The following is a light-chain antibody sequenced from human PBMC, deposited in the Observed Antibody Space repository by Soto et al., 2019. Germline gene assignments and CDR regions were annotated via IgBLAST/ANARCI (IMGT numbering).Light chain of an antibody. J-gene: IGKJ1*01. Sequence: EIVLTQSPDILSLSPGERATLSCRASQSVSNSYLAWYQQKPGQAPRLLIYGAFLRATGIPDRFTGSGSGTGFTLTISRLEPDDFAVYYCQQYAGSPRTFGQGTKVEIK. CDR1: QSVSNSY. CDR3: QQYAGSPRT. CDR2: GAF. V-gene: IGKV3-20*01.